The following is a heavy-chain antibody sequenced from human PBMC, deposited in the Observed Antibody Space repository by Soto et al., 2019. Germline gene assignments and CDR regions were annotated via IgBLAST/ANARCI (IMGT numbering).Heavy chain of an antibody. CDR2: IYHGGST. CDR3: ARTGSYCGFDY. J-gene: IGHJ4*02. D-gene: IGHD1-26*01. CDR1: GGSISSSNW. Sequence: QVQLQESGPGLVKPSGTLSLTCAVSGGSISSSNWWSWVRQPPGKGLEWIGEIYHGGSTNYNPSLKRRVPISVDKSKNQFSLKLNSVTAADTAVYYCARTGSYCGFDYWGQGILVTVSS. V-gene: IGHV4-4*02.